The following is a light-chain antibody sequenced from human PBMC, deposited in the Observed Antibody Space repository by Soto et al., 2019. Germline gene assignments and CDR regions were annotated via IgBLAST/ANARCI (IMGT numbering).Light chain of an antibody. CDR3: AAWDDGLNGHVV. J-gene: IGLJ2*01. CDR2: SNN. CDR1: SSKIGSNT. Sequence: QSVLTQPPSASGTPGQRVTISCSGSSSKIGSNTVNWYQQLPGTAPKLLIYSNNQRPSGVPDRFSDSKSGTSASLAISGLQCEDEADYYCAAWDDGLNGHVVFGGGTKLTVL. V-gene: IGLV1-44*01.